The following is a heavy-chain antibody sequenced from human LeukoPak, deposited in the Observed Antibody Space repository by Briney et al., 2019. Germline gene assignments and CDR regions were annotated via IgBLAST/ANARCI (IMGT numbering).Heavy chain of an antibody. D-gene: IGHD2-2*01. J-gene: IGHJ6*02. V-gene: IGHV4-59*11. CDR1: GGSIRGHY. Sequence: PSETLSLTCTVSGGSIRGHYWSWIRQPPGKGLEWIGYIYYSGSTNYNPSLKSRVTISVDTSKNQFSLKLSSVTAADTAVYYCARDKVVVVPAAGDYYYYYGMDVWGQGTTVTVSS. CDR2: IYYSGST. CDR3: ARDKVVVVPAAGDYYYYYGMDV.